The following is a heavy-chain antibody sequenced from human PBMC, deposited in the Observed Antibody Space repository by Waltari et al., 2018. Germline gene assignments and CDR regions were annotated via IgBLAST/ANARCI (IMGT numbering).Heavy chain of an antibody. CDR3: ARDGPYIVGATIGFDY. CDR1: GYTFTGYY. Sequence: QVQLVQSGAEVKKSGASVKVSCKASGYTFTGYYMHWVRQAPGQRLEWMGWINPNSGGTNYAQKFQGRVTMTRDTSISTAYMELSRLRSDDTAVYYCARDGPYIVGATIGFDYWGQGTLVTVSS. V-gene: IGHV1-2*02. CDR2: INPNSGGT. J-gene: IGHJ4*02. D-gene: IGHD1-26*01.